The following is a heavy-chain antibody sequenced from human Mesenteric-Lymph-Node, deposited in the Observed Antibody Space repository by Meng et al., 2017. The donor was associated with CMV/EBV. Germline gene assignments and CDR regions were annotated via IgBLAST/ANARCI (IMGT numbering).Heavy chain of an antibody. J-gene: IGHJ4*02. CDR2: INTNTGNP. CDR1: GYTFTSHA. V-gene: IGHV7-4-1*02. CDR3: ARAIYGTTSYVDY. Sequence: CKASGYTFTSHAVNWVRQAPGQGLEWMGWINTNTGNPTYAQGFTGRFVFSLDTSVSTAYLQISSLKAEDTAVYYCARAIYGTTSYVDYWGQGTLVTVSS. D-gene: IGHD2-2*01.